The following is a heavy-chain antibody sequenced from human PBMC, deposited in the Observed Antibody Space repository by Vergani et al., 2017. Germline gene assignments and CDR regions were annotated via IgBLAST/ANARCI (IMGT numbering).Heavy chain of an antibody. CDR2: ISAYNGNT. D-gene: IGHD3-3*01. CDR1: GYTFTSYG. J-gene: IGHJ5*02. Sequence: QVQLVQSGAEVKKPGASVKVSCKASGYTFTSYGISWVRQAPGQGLEWMGWISAYNGNTGYAQKFQGRVTMTRNTSISTAYMELSSLRSEDTAVYYCARGTKPSYYDFWSGYYNQNWFDPWGQGTLVTVSS. V-gene: IGHV1-18*01. CDR3: ARGTKPSYYDFWSGYYNQNWFDP.